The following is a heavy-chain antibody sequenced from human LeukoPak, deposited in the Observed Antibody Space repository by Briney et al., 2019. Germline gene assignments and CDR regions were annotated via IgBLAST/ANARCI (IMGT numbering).Heavy chain of an antibody. D-gene: IGHD6-19*01. Sequence: GGSLRLSCATSEFSFNSYWMSWVRQAPGKGLEWVANIKQDGSEKYYVDSVKGRFTISRDNAKNSLYLQMNSLRAEDTAVYYCARLRGSGWSYYFDYWGQGTLVTVSS. CDR3: ARLRGSGWSYYFDY. CDR1: EFSFNSYW. J-gene: IGHJ4*02. V-gene: IGHV3-7*01. CDR2: IKQDGSEK.